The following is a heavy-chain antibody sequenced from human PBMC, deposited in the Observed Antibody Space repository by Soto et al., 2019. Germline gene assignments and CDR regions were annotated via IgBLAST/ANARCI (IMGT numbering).Heavy chain of an antibody. V-gene: IGHV4-59*01. CDR2: IYYSGST. CDR3: ARDGGRFLEWLSRPYYYYYGMDV. CDR1: GGSISSYY. D-gene: IGHD3-3*01. J-gene: IGHJ6*02. Sequence: QVQLQESGPGLVKPSETLSLTCTVSGGSISSYYWSWIRQPPGKGLEWIGYIYYSGSTNYNPSLKSRVTISVDTSKNQFSLQLSSVTAADTAVYYCARDGGRFLEWLSRPYYYYYGMDVWGQGTTVTVSS.